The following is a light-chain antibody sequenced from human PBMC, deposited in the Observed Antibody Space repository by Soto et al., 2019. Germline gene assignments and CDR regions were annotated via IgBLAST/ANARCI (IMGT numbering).Light chain of an antibody. V-gene: IGKV1-5*01. CDR2: DAS. J-gene: IGKJ2*01. CDR1: QTTNTW. CDR3: QQYISYPYT. Sequence: GDRVTITCRASQTTNTWLAWYQQKPGTAPKLLIYDASSLEGGVPSRFSGSGSGTEFTLTISSLQPDDLATYYCQQYISYPYTFGQGTKVEIK.